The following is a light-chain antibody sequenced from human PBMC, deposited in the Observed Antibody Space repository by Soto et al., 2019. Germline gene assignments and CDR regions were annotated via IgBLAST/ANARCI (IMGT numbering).Light chain of an antibody. Sequence: EIVLTQSPGTLSLSPGEGVALYCRASQSIDNRDLAWYQQKPGQAPRLLVYAASRRATGIPVRFSGSGSGTDFTLIISRLEPEDFAVYYCQQYASSLTLGGGTKVDTK. V-gene: IGKV3-20*01. CDR2: AAS. CDR3: QQYASSLT. J-gene: IGKJ4*01. CDR1: QSIDNRD.